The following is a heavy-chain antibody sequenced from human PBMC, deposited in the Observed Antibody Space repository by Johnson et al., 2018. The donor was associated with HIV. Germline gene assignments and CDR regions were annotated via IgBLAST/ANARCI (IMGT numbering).Heavy chain of an antibody. J-gene: IGHJ3*01. CDR1: GFLFSSQW. CDR2: IKEDGGAI. V-gene: IGHV3-7*05. Sequence: VQLVESGVGLVQPGGSLRLSCAASGFLFSSQWMSWVRQAPGKGPEWVASIKEDGGAIYYADSVEGRFTISRDNTKESLYLQMNNLRAEDTAVYYCARAQAWGQGTMVIVSS. CDR3: ARAQA.